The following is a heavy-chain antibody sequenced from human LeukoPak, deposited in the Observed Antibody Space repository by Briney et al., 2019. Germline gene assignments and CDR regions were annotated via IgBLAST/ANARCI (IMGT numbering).Heavy chain of an antibody. V-gene: IGHV1-69*04. CDR2: IIPILGIA. Sequence: SVKVSCKASGGTFSSYAISWVRQAPGQGLEWMGRIIPILGIANYAQKFQGRVTITADKSTSTAYMELSSLRSEDTAVYYCARAGYFDWLLSPYGMDVWGRGTTVTVSS. D-gene: IGHD3-9*01. CDR1: GGTFSSYA. J-gene: IGHJ6*02. CDR3: ARAGYFDWLLSPYGMDV.